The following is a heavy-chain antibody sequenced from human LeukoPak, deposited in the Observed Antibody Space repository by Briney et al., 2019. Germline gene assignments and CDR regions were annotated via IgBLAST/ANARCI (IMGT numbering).Heavy chain of an antibody. Sequence: ASVKVSCKASGYTSTSYYMHWVRQAPGQGLEWMGVINPSGGSTSYAQKFKGRVTMTRDTSTSTVYMELSSLTSEDTAVYYCGREGPTGTQFDYWGQGTLVTVSS. J-gene: IGHJ4*02. CDR1: GYTSTSYY. V-gene: IGHV1-46*01. CDR3: GREGPTGTQFDY. D-gene: IGHD1-1*01. CDR2: INPSGGST.